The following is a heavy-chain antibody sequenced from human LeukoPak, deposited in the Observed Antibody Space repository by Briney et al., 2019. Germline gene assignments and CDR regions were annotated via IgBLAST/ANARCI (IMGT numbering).Heavy chain of an antibody. Sequence: GGSLRLSCAASGLTFDDYAMHWVRQAPGKGLEWVSGISWNSGSIGYADSVKGRFTISRDNAKNSLYLQMNSLRAEDMALYYCAKDKGVGATRGIDYWGQGTLVTVSS. CDR2: ISWNSGSI. D-gene: IGHD1-26*01. J-gene: IGHJ4*02. V-gene: IGHV3-9*03. CDR1: GLTFDDYA. CDR3: AKDKGVGATRGIDY.